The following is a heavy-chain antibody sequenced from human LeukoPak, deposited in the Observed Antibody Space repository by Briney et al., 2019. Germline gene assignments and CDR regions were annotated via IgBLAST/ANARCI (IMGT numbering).Heavy chain of an antibody. J-gene: IGHJ4*02. D-gene: IGHD2-2*01. CDR3: ARHQLVVVPAAPDY. CDR2: IYYSGST. V-gene: IGHV4-39*01. Sequence: SETLSLTCTVSGGSISSSSYYWGWIRQPPGKGLEWLGSIYYSGSTYYNPSLKSRVTISVDTSKNQFSLKLSSETAADTAVYYCARHQLVVVPAAPDYWGQGTLVTVSS. CDR1: GGSISSSSYY.